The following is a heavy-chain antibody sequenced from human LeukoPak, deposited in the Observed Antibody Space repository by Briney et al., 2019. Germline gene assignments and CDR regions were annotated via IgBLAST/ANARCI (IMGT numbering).Heavy chain of an antibody. J-gene: IGHJ4*02. D-gene: IGHD3-22*01. V-gene: IGHV1-24*01. CDR1: GYTLTELS. CDR3: ATVVITTFNFDY. Sequence: ASVKVSCKVSGYTLTELSMHWVRQALGKGLEWMGGFDPEDGETIYAQKFQGRVTMTEDTSTDTAYMELSSLRSEDTAVYYCATVVITTFNFDYWGQGTLVTVSS. CDR2: FDPEDGET.